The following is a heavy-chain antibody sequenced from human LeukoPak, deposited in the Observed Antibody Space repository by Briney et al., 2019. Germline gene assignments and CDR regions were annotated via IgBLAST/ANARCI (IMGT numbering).Heavy chain of an antibody. V-gene: IGHV3-23*01. CDR1: GFTFSSYG. J-gene: IGHJ4*02. CDR2: ISGSGGTT. D-gene: IGHD3-10*01. CDR3: AKDHYGPGSYYSGGGLDY. Sequence: PGGSLRLSCAASGFTFSSYGMSWVRQAPGKGLEWVSTISGSGGTTYYADSVKGRFTISRDNSKNTLYLQVNSLRAEDTAVYYCAKDHYGPGSYYSGGGLDYWGQGTLVTVSS.